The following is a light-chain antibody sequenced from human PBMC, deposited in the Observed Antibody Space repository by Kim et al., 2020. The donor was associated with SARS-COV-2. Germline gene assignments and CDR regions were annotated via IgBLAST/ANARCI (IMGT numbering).Light chain of an antibody. Sequence: DIQMTQSPSSLSASVGDRVTISCRASQTMNSYLNWYQQKPGKAPKLLIYAASHLQRGVPSRFSGSGSETVFTLTITSLQPEDFATYFCQQSSNIPLTFGGGTKLEI. J-gene: IGKJ4*01. CDR2: AAS. CDR1: QTMNSY. V-gene: IGKV1-39*01. CDR3: QQSSNIPLT.